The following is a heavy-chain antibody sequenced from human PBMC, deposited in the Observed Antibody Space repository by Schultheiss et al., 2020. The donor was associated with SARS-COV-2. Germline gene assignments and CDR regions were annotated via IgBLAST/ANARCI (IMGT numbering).Heavy chain of an antibody. J-gene: IGHJ6*02. CDR3: ARSGGGSIAAAGAYYYYGMDV. Sequence: ESLKISCTVSGGSISSSSYYWGWIRQPPGKGLEWIGSIYYSGSTYYNPSLKSRVTISVDTSKNQFSLKLSSVTAADTAVYYCARSGGGSIAAAGAYYYYGMDVWGQGTTVTVSS. CDR2: IYYSGST. D-gene: IGHD6-13*01. V-gene: IGHV4-39*07. CDR1: GGSISSSSYY.